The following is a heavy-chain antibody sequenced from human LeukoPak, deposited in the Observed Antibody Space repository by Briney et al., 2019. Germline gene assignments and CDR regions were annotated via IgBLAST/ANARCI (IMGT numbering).Heavy chain of an antibody. J-gene: IGHJ4*02. CDR2: ISYDGSNK. CDR3: AKSLDTAMGFGY. Sequence: GRSLRLSCAASGFTFSSYGMHWVRQAPGKGLEWVAVISYDGSNKYYADSVKGRFTISRDNSKNTLYLQMNSLRAEDTAVYYCAKSLDTAMGFGYWGQGTLVIVSS. V-gene: IGHV3-30*18. D-gene: IGHD5-18*01. CDR1: GFTFSSYG.